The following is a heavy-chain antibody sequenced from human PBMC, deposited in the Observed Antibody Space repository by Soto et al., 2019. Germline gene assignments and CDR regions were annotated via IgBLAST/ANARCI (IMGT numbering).Heavy chain of an antibody. CDR3: ARSPGAPNGLDV. CDR1: GFTVSSYD. Sequence: EVQLVESGGGLVQPGGSLRLSCAASGFTVSSYDMHWVRQATGKGLEWVSSIGTAGDTYYSGSVKGRFTISRENAKNSLYLRMNSLRAGDTAVYYCARSPGAPNGLDVWGQGTTVTVSS. D-gene: IGHD1-26*01. J-gene: IGHJ6*02. V-gene: IGHV3-13*04. CDR2: IGTAGDT.